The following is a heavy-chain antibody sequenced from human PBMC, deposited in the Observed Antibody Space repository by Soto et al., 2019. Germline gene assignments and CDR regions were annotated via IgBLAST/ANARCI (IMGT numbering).Heavy chain of an antibody. CDR2: INPNSGGT. V-gene: IGHV1-2*02. Sequence: QVQLMQSGAEVKTPGASMTVSCKPSGYPFTTYFIHWVRRAPGQGLEWMGWINPNSGGTHYAQKCRDRVTMTRDTSITTAYMALSGLTSDDTAVYYCERETGVYSAPFDHWGQVTLGSVAS. D-gene: IGHD2-8*01. J-gene: IGHJ4*01. CDR1: GYPFTTYF. CDR3: ERETGVYSAPFDH.